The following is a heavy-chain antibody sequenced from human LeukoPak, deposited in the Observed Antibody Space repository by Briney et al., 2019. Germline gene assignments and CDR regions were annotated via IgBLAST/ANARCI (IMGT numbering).Heavy chain of an antibody. V-gene: IGHV1-46*01. CDR2: INPSGGST. D-gene: IGHD6-19*01. J-gene: IGHJ4*02. CDR3: ARSGPGSGTIDY. CDR1: GYTFTSYG. Sequence: GASVKVSCKASGYTFTSYGISWVRQAPGQGLEWMGIINPSGGSTSYAQKFQGRVTMTRDMSTSTVYMELSSLRSEDTAVYYCARSGPGSGTIDYWGQGTLVTVSS.